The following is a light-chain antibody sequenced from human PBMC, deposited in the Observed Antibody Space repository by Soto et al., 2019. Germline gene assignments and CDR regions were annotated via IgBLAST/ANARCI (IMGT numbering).Light chain of an antibody. CDR3: QQYDNWPSLT. V-gene: IGKV3-15*01. CDR2: GAS. Sequence: EIVMTQSPATLSVSPGERVTLSCRASQGVSTNLAWYQQKPGQAPRLLIYGASTGATGIPARFSGSGSGTEFTLTISSLQSEDLAVYYCQQYDNWPSLTFGGGTKVDIK. J-gene: IGKJ4*01. CDR1: QGVSTN.